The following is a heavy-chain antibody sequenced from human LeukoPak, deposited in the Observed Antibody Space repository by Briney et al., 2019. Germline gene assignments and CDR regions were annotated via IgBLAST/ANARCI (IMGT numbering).Heavy chain of an antibody. V-gene: IGHV3-30*04. J-gene: IGHJ4*02. D-gene: IGHD3-10*01. CDR2: ISYDGSNK. CDR1: GFTFSTYA. CDR3: ARAYGSGSSYDY. Sequence: GGSLRLSCAASGFTFSTYAMSWVRQAPGKGLEWVAVISYDGSNKYYADSVKGRFTISRDNSKNTLYLQMNSLRAEDTAVYYCARAYGSGSSYDYWGQGTLVTVSS.